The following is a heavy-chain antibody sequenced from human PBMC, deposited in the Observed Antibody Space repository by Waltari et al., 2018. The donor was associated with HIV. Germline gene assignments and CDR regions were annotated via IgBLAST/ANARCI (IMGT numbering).Heavy chain of an antibody. D-gene: IGHD3-10*01. CDR1: GDSVSRNSSD. J-gene: IGHJ4*02. CDR3: ARDVGGRGYFDY. Sequence: QVQLQLSGPGLVKPSQTRSLTCSLSGDSVSRNSSDWNCITQSPSRGLEWLGRTYYRSKWYHDYAISVKSRVTITPDTSKNQFSLQLNSVTPEDTAVYYCARDVGGRGYFDYWGQGTLVTVSS. CDR2: TYYRSKWYH. V-gene: IGHV6-1*01.